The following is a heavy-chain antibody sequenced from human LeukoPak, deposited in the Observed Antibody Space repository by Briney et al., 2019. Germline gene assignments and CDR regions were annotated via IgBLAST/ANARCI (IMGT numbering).Heavy chain of an antibody. CDR3: AKDSGSFDY. CDR2: ISDSGANT. V-gene: IGHV3-23*01. Sequence: GGSLRLSCAASGFTFSSYAMAWVRQAPGKGLEWVSAISDSGANTYYADSVKGRFTVSRDNSKNTLYLQMNSLRAEDTAVYYCAKDSGSFDYWGQGTLVTVS. D-gene: IGHD1-26*01. J-gene: IGHJ4*02. CDR1: GFTFSSYA.